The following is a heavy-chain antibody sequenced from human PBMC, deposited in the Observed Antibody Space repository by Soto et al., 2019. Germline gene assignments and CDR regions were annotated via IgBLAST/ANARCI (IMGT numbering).Heavy chain of an antibody. CDR3: ARAGEQLVSYYFDD. D-gene: IGHD6-6*01. CDR1: GFTFSSYA. V-gene: IGHV3-30*04. J-gene: IGHJ4*02. Sequence: GGSLRLSCAASGFTFSSYAMHWVRQAPCKGLEWVAVISYDGSNKYYADSVKGRFTISRDNSKNTLYLQMNSLRAEDTAVYYCARAGEQLVSYYFDDWGQGTLVTVSS. CDR2: ISYDGSNK.